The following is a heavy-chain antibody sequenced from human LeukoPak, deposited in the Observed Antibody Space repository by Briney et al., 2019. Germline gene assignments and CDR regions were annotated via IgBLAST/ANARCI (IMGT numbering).Heavy chain of an antibody. CDR2: INHSGST. CDR3: ARGYGYCSSTSCGGGRYYYYGMDV. J-gene: IGHJ6*02. CDR1: GVTFSGYY. Sequence: PSETLSLTCAVYGVTFSGYYWSWIRQPPGKGLEWIGEINHSGSTNYNPSLKSRVTISVDTSKNQFSLKLSSVTAADTAVYYCARGYGYCSSTSCGGGRYYYYGMDVWGQGTTVTVSS. D-gene: IGHD2-2*03. V-gene: IGHV4-34*01.